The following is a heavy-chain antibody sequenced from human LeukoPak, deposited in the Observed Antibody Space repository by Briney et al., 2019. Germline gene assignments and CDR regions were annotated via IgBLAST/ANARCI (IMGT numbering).Heavy chain of an antibody. CDR2: ISWNSGSI. V-gene: IGHV3-9*01. Sequence: PGRSLRLSCAASGFTFDDYAVHWVRQAPGKGLEWVSGISWNSGSIGYADSVKGRFTISRDNAKNSLYLQMNSLRAEDTALYYCAKDIATGNRLYYFDYWGQGTLVTVSS. CDR1: GFTFDDYA. CDR3: AKDIATGNRLYYFDY. D-gene: IGHD1-14*01. J-gene: IGHJ4*02.